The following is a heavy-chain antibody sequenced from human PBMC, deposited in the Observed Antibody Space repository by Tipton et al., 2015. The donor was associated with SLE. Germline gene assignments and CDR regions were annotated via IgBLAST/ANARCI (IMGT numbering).Heavy chain of an antibody. CDR1: GGSISSYY. V-gene: IGHV4-59*01. CDR3: ARMGVVSPDD. J-gene: IGHJ4*02. CDR2: IYYSEST. D-gene: IGHD4-23*01. Sequence: TLSLTCTVSGGSISSYYWSWIRQPPGKGLEWIGYIYYSESTNYNPSLKSRVTISVDTSKNQFSLKLSSVTAADTAVYYCARMGVVSPDDWGQGTLVTVSS.